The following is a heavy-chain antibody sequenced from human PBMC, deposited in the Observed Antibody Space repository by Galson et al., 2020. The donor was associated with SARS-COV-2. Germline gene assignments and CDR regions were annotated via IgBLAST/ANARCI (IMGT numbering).Heavy chain of an antibody. CDR1: GYTFTTYW. CDR2: IYPSDSEI. V-gene: IGHV5-10-1*01. CDR3: AATSSWLEGEEYLDY. J-gene: IGHJ4*02. Sequence: HGESLKISCKGSGYTFTTYWISWVRRRPGKGLEWMGRIYPSDSEIKYRSTFQGHVTISADKSINTAYLHWRSLQAWDTAIYYCAATSSWLEGEEYLDYWGQGPRGAVSS. D-gene: IGHD6-19*01.